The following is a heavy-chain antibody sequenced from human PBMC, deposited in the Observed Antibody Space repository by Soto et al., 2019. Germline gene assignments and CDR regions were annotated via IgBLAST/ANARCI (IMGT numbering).Heavy chain of an antibody. D-gene: IGHD6-19*01. CDR2: ISGSGGST. CDR3: ARRSSGWYFDY. CDR1: GFTFSSYA. V-gene: IGHV3-23*01. J-gene: IGHJ4*02. Sequence: VQLLESGGGLVQPGGSLRLSCAASGFTFSSYAMSWVRQAPGKGLEWVSAISGSGGSTYYADSVKGRFTISRDNSYNMLFLQMNSLRAEDTAVYYCARRSSGWYFDYWGQGTLVTVSS.